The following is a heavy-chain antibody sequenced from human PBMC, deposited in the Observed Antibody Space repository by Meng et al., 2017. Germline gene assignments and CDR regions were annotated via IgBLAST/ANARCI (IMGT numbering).Heavy chain of an antibody. Sequence: GGSLRLSCAASGFTFSSYGMHWVRQAPGKGLEWVAVIWYDGSNKYYADSVKGRFTISRDNAKNSLYLQMNSLRAEDTAVYYCARDHYYDSSGYHYRYYYGMDVWGQGTTVTV. CDR1: GFTFSSYG. J-gene: IGHJ6*02. V-gene: IGHV3-33*01. CDR3: ARDHYYDSSGYHYRYYYGMDV. CDR2: IWYDGSNK. D-gene: IGHD3-22*01.